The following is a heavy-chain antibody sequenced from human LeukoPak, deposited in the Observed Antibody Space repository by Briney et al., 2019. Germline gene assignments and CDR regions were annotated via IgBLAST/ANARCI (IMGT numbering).Heavy chain of an antibody. D-gene: IGHD3-10*01. CDR2: IYTSGST. V-gene: IGHV4-61*02. CDR3: ARPQARFGGYFDL. CDR1: GGSISSGSYY. J-gene: IGHJ2*01. Sequence: SETLSLTCTVSGGSISSGSYYWSWIRQPAGEGLEWIGRIYTSGSTNYNPSLKSRVTISVDTSKNQFSLKLSSVTAADTAVYYCARPQARFGGYFDLWGRGTLVTVSS.